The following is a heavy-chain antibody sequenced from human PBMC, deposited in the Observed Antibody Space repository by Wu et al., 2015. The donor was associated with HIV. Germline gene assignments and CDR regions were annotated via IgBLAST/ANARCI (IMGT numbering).Heavy chain of an antibody. Sequence: QVQLVQSATEVRKPGSSVKVSCKVSGGTFDNYAITWVRQAPGQGLEWMGGIIPMFATSTYAQKFQDRVTITAEESTNTAYVELSSLKSEDTAVYFCAEGEGFGRRGGGGVRDSITMILVAYFYYYMDVWGQGDHGHRLL. CDR3: AEGEGFGRRGGGGVRDSITMILVAYFYYYMDV. CDR2: IIPMFATS. J-gene: IGHJ6*03. D-gene: IGHD3-22*01. CDR1: GGTFDNYA. V-gene: IGHV1-69*12.